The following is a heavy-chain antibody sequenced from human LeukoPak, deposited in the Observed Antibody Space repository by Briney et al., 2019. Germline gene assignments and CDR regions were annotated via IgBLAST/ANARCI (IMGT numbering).Heavy chain of an antibody. CDR3: AREEGHNFELIY. Sequence: LTGGSLRLSCAASGFTFSRYAMHWVRQAPGKGLEWMTVISNDGSLKFYADSLKGRITISRDNSKNTLSLQMSSLKAEDTAVYYCAREEGHNFELIYWGQGTLVTVSS. CDR2: ISNDGSLK. CDR1: GFTFSRYA. V-gene: IGHV3-30-3*01. D-gene: IGHD3-9*01. J-gene: IGHJ4*02.